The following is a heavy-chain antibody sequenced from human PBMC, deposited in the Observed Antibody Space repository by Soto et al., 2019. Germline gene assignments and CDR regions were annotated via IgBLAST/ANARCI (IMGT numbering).Heavy chain of an antibody. CDR2: INHSGST. CDR3: ARVAIFGVVIALDY. V-gene: IGHV4-34*01. CDR1: GGSFSGYY. J-gene: IGHJ4*02. D-gene: IGHD3-3*01. Sequence: QVQLQQWGAGLLKPSETLSLTCAVYGGSFSGYYWSWIRQPPGKGLEWIGEINHSGSTNYNPSLKSRVTISVDTAKNQFSLKLSSVTAADTAVYYCARVAIFGVVIALDYWGQGTLVTVSS.